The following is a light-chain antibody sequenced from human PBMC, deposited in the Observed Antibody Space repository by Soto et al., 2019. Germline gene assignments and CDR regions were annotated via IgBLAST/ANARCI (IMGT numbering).Light chain of an antibody. J-gene: IGLJ3*02. CDR1: SSDLGAYNY. V-gene: IGLV2-14*03. CDR2: DVS. Sequence: QSALTQPASVSGSPGQSITISCTGTSSDLGAYNYVSWYQQHPGKAPKLMIYDVSLRPSGVSYRFSGSKSANTASLTISGLQAEDEGDYYCSSYTRSSLLVVFGGGTKLTVL. CDR3: SSYTRSSLLVV.